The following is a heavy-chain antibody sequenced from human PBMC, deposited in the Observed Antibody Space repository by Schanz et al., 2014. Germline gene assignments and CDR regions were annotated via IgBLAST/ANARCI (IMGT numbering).Heavy chain of an antibody. CDR2: INPSGGGT. CDR3: ARDRRRYCSTASCLHDNWFDP. Sequence: QGQLVQSGPEVKEPGASVKVSCEASRYTFNTYGLNWVRRAPGQGLEWMGMINPSGGGTSYALRFQDRVTVTRDTSRSTVYMELRSLRSGDTAVYYCARDRRRYCSTASCLHDNWFDPWGQGTLVIVSS. D-gene: IGHD2-2*01. V-gene: IGHV1-46*02. J-gene: IGHJ5*02. CDR1: RYTFNTYG.